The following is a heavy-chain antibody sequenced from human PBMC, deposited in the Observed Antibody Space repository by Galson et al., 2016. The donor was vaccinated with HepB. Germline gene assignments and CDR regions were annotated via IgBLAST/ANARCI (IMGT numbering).Heavy chain of an antibody. V-gene: IGHV5-51*01. Sequence: QSGAEVKKPGESLKISCKGSGYIFNSYWIGWVRQMPGKGLEWMGIIFPRDFETRYSPSFQGRVTISAEMSLSTAYLQWNSLKASDTAIYYCARQGDDYGLAYWGQGALVTVSS. CDR2: IFPRDFET. D-gene: IGHD4-17*01. CDR1: GYIFNSYW. CDR3: ARQGDDYGLAY. J-gene: IGHJ4*02.